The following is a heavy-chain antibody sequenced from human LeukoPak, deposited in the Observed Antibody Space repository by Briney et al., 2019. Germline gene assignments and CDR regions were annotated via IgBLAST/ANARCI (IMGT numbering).Heavy chain of an antibody. V-gene: IGHV1-24*01. D-gene: IGHD3-22*01. J-gene: IGHJ3*02. Sequence: GASVKVSCKASGGTFSSYAISWVRQAPGQGLEWMGGFDPEDGETIYAQKFQGRVTMTEDTSTDTAYMELSSLRSEDTAVYYCATGGSYYYDSSGVFDIWGQGTMVTVSS. CDR1: GGTFSSYA. CDR2: FDPEDGET. CDR3: ATGGSYYYDSSGVFDI.